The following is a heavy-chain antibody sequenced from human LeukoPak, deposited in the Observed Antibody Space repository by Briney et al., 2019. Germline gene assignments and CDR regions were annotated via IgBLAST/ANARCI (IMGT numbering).Heavy chain of an antibody. CDR1: GFTFSNYM. D-gene: IGHD1-20*01. V-gene: IGHV3-74*01. CDR3: LRDLNWSLDQ. CDR2: IKSDGITI. J-gene: IGHJ4*02. Sequence: GGSLRLSCAASGFTFSNYMMHWVRQAPGKGLVWVSRIKSDGITITYADSVKGRFTISRDNAENTLYLQMNSLRAEDTAVYYCLRDLNWSLDQWGQGTLVTVSS.